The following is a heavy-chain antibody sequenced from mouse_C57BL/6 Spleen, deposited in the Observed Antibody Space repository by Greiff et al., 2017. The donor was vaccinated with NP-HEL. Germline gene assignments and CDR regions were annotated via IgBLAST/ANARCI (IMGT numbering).Heavy chain of an antibody. D-gene: IGHD2-5*01. CDR2: INPSNGGT. CDR1: GYTFTSYW. V-gene: IGHV1-53*01. J-gene: IGHJ4*01. Sequence: QVQLQQPGTELVKPGASVKLSCKASGYTFTSYWMHWVKQRPGQGLEWIGNINPSNGGTNYNEKFKSKATLTVDKSSSTAYMQLSSLTSEDSAVYYCARGVYYYSKDYYAMDYWGQGTSVTVSS. CDR3: ARGVYYYSKDYYAMDY.